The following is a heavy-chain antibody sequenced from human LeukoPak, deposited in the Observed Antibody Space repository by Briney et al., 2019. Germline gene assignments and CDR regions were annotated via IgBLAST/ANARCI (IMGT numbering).Heavy chain of an antibody. J-gene: IGHJ1*01. D-gene: IGHD1-26*01. Sequence: SETLSLTCTVSGYSISSGYYWGWIRPPPGKGLEWIGSIYHSGSTYYNPSLKSRVTISVDTSKNQFSLKLSSVTAADTAVYYCARDVSWDESFQRWGQGTLVTVSS. CDR3: ARDVSWDESFQR. V-gene: IGHV4-38-2*02. CDR1: GYSISSGYY. CDR2: IYHSGST.